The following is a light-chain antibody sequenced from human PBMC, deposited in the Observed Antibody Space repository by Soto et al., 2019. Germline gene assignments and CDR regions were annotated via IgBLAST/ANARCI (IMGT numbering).Light chain of an antibody. Sequence: EIVLTQSPGTLSLSPGERATLSCRASQSVSSSYLAWYQQKPGQAPRLLIYGASSMATGIPDRFSGSGSGTDFTLTISRLAPEDFAVYYCQQYGSSTWTFGQGTKVEIK. J-gene: IGKJ1*01. CDR2: GAS. V-gene: IGKV3-20*01. CDR3: QQYGSSTWT. CDR1: QSVSSSY.